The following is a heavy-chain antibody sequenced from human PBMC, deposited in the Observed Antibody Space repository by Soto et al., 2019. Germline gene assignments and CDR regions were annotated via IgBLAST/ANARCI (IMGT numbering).Heavy chain of an antibody. J-gene: IGHJ6*02. V-gene: IGHV1-69*13. Sequence: GASVKVSCKASGGTFSSYAISWVRQAPGQGLEWMGGIIPIFGTANYAQKFQGRVTITADESTSTAYMELSSLRSEDTAVYYCARVSNVVVPAATYYYYGMDVWGQGTTVTVSS. CDR2: IIPIFGTA. CDR1: GGTFSSYA. D-gene: IGHD2-2*01. CDR3: ARVSNVVVPAATYYYYGMDV.